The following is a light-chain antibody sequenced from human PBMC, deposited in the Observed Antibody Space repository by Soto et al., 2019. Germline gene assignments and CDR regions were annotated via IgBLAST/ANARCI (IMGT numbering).Light chain of an antibody. CDR2: EVS. V-gene: IGKV1-33*01. J-gene: IGKJ4*01. Sequence: DIPMTQSPYSLSASVGDTVIITCQATQAVNQYLNWYQQKPGKGPKLLIYEVSNLESGVPSRFSGSGSGTDFAFTISNLQTEYIATYFCQQYHSVPLTFGGGTKVHIK. CDR3: QQYHSVPLT. CDR1: QAVNQY.